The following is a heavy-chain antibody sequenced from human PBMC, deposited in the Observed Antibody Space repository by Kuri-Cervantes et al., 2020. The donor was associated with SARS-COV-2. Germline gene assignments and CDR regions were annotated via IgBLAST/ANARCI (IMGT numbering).Heavy chain of an antibody. Sequence: SETLSLTCTVSGDSINSADYYWTWIRQPAGKGLEWIGSIYYSGSTYYNPSLKSRVTISVDTSKNQFSLKLSSVTAADTAVYYCARRRDLYDFWSGYYPDWDYWGQGTLVTVSS. V-gene: IGHV4-39*01. J-gene: IGHJ4*02. CDR1: GDSINSADYY. D-gene: IGHD3-3*01. CDR2: IYYSGST. CDR3: ARRRDLYDFWSGYYPDWDY.